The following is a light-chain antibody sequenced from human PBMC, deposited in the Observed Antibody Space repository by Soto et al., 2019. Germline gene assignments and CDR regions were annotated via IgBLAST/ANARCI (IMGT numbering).Light chain of an antibody. Sequence: QSVLTQPPSASGSPGQSVTISCTGTSSDVGGYNYVSWYQHHPGKAPKLMISEGHRRPSGVPDRFSGSTSVNSASLTISGLQADDEADYYCCLYIGATTYVFGTGTKLTVL. CDR3: CLYIGATTYV. CDR1: SSDVGGYNY. V-gene: IGLV2-8*01. J-gene: IGLJ1*01. CDR2: EGH.